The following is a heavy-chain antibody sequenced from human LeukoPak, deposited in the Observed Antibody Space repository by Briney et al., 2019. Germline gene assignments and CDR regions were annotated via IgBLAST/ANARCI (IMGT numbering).Heavy chain of an antibody. CDR2: IYYSGST. V-gene: IGHV4-39*01. CDR3: ASLSYYDSSGYLRFDP. D-gene: IGHD3-22*01. Sequence: SETLSLTCTVSGGPISSSSYYWGWIRQPPGKGLEWIGSIYYSGSTYYNPSLKSRVTISVDTSKNQFSLKLSSVTAADTAVYYCASLSYYDSSGYLRFDPWGQGTLVTVSS. J-gene: IGHJ5*02. CDR1: GGPISSSSYY.